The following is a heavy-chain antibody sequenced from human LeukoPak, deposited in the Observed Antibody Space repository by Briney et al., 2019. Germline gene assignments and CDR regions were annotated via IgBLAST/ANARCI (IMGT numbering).Heavy chain of an antibody. V-gene: IGHV3-23*01. CDR1: GFTFSSYA. CDR2: ISGSGGST. D-gene: IGHD2-2*01. CDR3: AKVFSCSSTSCSLPTFDY. J-gene: IGHJ4*02. Sequence: GGSLRLSCAASGFTFSSYAMSWVRQAPGKGLEWVSAISGSGGSTYYADSVRGRFTISRDNSKNTLYLQVNSLRAEDTAVYYCAKVFSCSSTSCSLPTFDYWGQGTLVTVSS.